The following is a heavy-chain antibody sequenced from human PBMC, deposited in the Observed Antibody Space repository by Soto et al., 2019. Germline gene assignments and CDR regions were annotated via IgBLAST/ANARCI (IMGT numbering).Heavy chain of an antibody. CDR3: ASSSYDSSAFDY. CDR2: IGTAGDT. J-gene: IGHJ4*02. CDR1: GFTFSSYD. D-gene: IGHD3-22*01. Sequence: EVQLVESGGGLVQPGGSLRLSCAASGFTFSSYDMHWVRQATGKGLEWVSAIGTAGDTYYPGSVKGRFTISRENAKNSLYLQMNSLRAEDTAVYYCASSSYDSSAFDYWGQGTLVTVSS. V-gene: IGHV3-13*01.